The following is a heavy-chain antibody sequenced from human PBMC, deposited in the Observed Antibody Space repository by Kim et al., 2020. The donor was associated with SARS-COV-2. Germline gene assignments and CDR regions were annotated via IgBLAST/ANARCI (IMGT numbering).Heavy chain of an antibody. D-gene: IGHD3-10*01. Sequence: EYAASVKGRLTISRDDSKNFVYLQMNSLKTDDTAVYFCTREDRSGPPDYGGPGTLVTVSS. J-gene: IGHJ4*02. V-gene: IGHV3-49*02. CDR3: TREDRSGPPDY.